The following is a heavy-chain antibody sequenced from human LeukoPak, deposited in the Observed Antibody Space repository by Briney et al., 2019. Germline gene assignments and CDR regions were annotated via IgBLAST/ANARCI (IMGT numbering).Heavy chain of an antibody. CDR3: ARHRRTMVRGVRYYYYYMDV. J-gene: IGHJ6*03. Sequence: SGTLSLTCAVSGGSMSSFTWWSWVRQPPGKGLEWIGEIYHRGSTNYNPSLKSRVTISVDTSKNQFSLKLSSVTAADTAVYYCARHRRTMVRGVRYYYYYMDVWGKGTTVTISS. CDR2: IYHRGST. CDR1: GGSMSSFTW. V-gene: IGHV4-4*02. D-gene: IGHD3-10*01.